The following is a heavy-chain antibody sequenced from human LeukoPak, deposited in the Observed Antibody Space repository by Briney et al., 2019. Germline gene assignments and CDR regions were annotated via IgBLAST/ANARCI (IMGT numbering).Heavy chain of an antibody. V-gene: IGHV4-4*07. J-gene: IGHJ5*02. CDR1: GGSISSYY. D-gene: IGHD6-13*01. CDR2: IYTSGST. Sequence: PSETLSLTCTVSGGSISSYYWSWIRQPAGKGLEWIGRIYTSGSTNYNPSLKSRVTMSVDTSKNQFSLKLSSVIAADTAVYYCARGGSSWRQYNWFDPWGQGTLVTVSS. CDR3: ARGGSSWRQYNWFDP.